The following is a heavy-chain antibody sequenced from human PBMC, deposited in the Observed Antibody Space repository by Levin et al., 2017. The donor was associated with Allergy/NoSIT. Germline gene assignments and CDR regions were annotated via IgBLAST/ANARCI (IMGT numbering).Heavy chain of an antibody. Sequence: PGGSLRLSCAASGFTFSSYAMSWVRQAPGKGLEWVSAISGSGGTTYYADSVKGRFSISRDNSKNTLSLQMNSLRAEDTAVYYCQKDREVEILLYGLDVWGQGTTVTVSS. CDR3: QKDREVEILLYGLDV. CDR2: ISGSGGTT. CDR1: GFTFSSYA. D-gene: IGHD1-26*01. J-gene: IGHJ6*02. V-gene: IGHV3-23*01.